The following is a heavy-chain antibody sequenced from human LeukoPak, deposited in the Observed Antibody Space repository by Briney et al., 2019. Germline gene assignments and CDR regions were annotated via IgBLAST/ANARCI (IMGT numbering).Heavy chain of an antibody. D-gene: IGHD6-13*01. CDR2: IYYSGST. CDR3: ARALTRRGSSSWYVTLGY. CDR1: GGSISSSSYY. V-gene: IGHV4-39*01. J-gene: IGHJ4*02. Sequence: SETLSLTCTVSGGSISSSSYYWGWIRQPPGKGLEWIGSIYYSGSTYYNPSLKSRVTISVDTSKNQFSLKLSSVTAADTAVYYCARALTRRGSSSWYVTLGYWGQGTLVTVSS.